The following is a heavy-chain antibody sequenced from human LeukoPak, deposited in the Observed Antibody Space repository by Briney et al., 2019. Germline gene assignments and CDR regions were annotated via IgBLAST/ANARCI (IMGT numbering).Heavy chain of an antibody. Sequence: KPGGSLRLSCAASGFTFSSYAMSWIRQPPGKGLEWIGEINHSGSTNYNPSLKSRVTISVDTSKNQFSLKLSSVTAADTAVYYCARGLTGEYSSSSVDYWGQGTLVAVSS. D-gene: IGHD6-6*01. J-gene: IGHJ4*02. CDR1: GFTFSSYA. CDR2: INHSGST. CDR3: ARGLTGEYSSSSVDY. V-gene: IGHV4-34*01.